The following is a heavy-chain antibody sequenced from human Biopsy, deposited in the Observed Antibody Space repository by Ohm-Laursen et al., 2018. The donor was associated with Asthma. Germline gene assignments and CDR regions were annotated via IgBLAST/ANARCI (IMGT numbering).Heavy chain of an antibody. V-gene: IGHV1-2*06. CDR2: INPNSGGT. CDR1: GYTFIGYH. J-gene: IGHJ5*02. D-gene: IGHD7-27*01. CDR3: ARGQKSPGDRWFDP. Sequence: ASVKVSCKTSGYTFIGYHIHWVRQAPGQGLEWMGRINPNSGGTNYAQKFQGRVTMTSDTSISTAYMELSRLRSDDTALYYCARGQKSPGDRWFDPWGQGALVTVSS.